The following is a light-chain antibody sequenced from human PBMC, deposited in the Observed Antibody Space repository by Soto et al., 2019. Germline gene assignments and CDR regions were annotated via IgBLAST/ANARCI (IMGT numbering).Light chain of an antibody. Sequence: DIQMTQSPSSLSASVGDRFTITFQASQDIRNFLNWYQQKPGKAPKLLISDASSLEAGVPQRFSGSGFGTDFTLAISSLQAEDFATYFCQQHFNLSPTFGPGTRLEI. CDR3: QQHFNLSPT. CDR2: DAS. V-gene: IGKV1-33*01. J-gene: IGKJ5*01. CDR1: QDIRNF.